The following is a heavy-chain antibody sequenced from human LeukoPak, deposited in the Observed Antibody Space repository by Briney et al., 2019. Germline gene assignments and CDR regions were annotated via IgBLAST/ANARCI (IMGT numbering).Heavy chain of an antibody. D-gene: IGHD1-26*01. Sequence: GSLRLSCAASGFTFSSYSMNWVRQAPGKGLEWVSLISSSSSHIYYADSVKGRFTISRDNAKNSLYLQMNSLRAEDTAVYYCARDAPDKGAKETDYWGQGTLVTVSS. CDR3: ARDAPDKGAKETDY. CDR2: ISSSSSHI. CDR1: GFTFSSYS. J-gene: IGHJ4*02. V-gene: IGHV3-21*01.